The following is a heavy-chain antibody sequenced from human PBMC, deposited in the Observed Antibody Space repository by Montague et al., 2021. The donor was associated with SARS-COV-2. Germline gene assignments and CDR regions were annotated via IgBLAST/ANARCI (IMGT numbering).Heavy chain of an antibody. CDR1: GFSLSTSGMC. D-gene: IGHD1-26*01. J-gene: IGHJ3*02. Sequence: PALVKPTQTLTLTCTFSGFSLSTSGMCVSWIRQPPGKALEWLAXXXWXXXKYXSTSLKTRLTISKDNSKNPVVLTMTNMDPVDTATYYCARIWGATRGDAFDIWGQGTMVTVSS. V-gene: IGHV2-70*01. CDR3: ARIWGATRGDAFDI. CDR2: XXWXXXK.